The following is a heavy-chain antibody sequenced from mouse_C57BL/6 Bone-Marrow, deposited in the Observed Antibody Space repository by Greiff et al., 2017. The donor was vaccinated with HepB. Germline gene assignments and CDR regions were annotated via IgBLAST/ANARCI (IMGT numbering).Heavy chain of an antibody. Sequence: EVKLEESGGGLVKPGGSLKLSCAASGFTFSSYAMSWVRQTPEKRLEWVATISDGGSDTYYPDNVKGRFTISRDNAKNNLYLQMSQLKAEDTAMYYWARGSGACYSSPFYFGGWGQGTTLTVAS. CDR3: ARGSGACYSSPFYFGG. CDR1: GFTFSSYA. D-gene: IGHD2-5*01. V-gene: IGHV5-4*03. CDR2: ISDGGSDT. J-gene: IGHJ2*01.